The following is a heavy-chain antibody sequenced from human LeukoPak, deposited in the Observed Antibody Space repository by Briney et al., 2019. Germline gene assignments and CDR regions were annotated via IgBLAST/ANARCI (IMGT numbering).Heavy chain of an antibody. V-gene: IGHV4-34*01. J-gene: IGHJ4*02. CDR2: INHSGST. Sequence: PSETLSLTCAVYGGSFSGYYWSWIRQPPGKGLEWIGEINHSGSTNYNPSLKSRVTISVDTPKNQFSLKLSSVTAADTAVYYCAMRAGYFDYWGQGTLVTVSS. CDR1: GGSFSGYY. CDR3: AMRAGYFDY. D-gene: IGHD3-16*01.